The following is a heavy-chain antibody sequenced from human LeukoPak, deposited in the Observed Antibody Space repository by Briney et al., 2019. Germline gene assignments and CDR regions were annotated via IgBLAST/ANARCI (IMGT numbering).Heavy chain of an antibody. J-gene: IGHJ4*02. V-gene: IGHV3-74*01. CDR2: INSDGSST. CDR3: ARGEYSGYLLGR. Sequence: PGGSLRLSCAASGFTFSSYWMHWVRQAPGKGLVWVSRINSDGSSTSYADSVKGRFTISRDNAKNTLYLQMNSLRAEDTAVYYCARGEYSGYLLGRWGQGTLVTVSS. D-gene: IGHD5-12*01. CDR1: GFTFSSYW.